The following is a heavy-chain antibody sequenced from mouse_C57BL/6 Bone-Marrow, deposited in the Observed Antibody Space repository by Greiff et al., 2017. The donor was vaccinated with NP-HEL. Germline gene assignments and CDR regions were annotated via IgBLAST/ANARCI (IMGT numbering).Heavy chain of an antibody. CDR2: ISYDGSN. J-gene: IGHJ2*01. D-gene: IGHD2-1*01. V-gene: IGHV3-6*01. CDR3: ARVEIYYGNYLDY. CDR1: GYSITSGYY. Sequence: EVQVVESGPGLVKPSQSLSLTCPVTGYSITSGYYWNWIRQFPGNKLEWMGYISYDGSNNYNPSLKNRISITRDTSKNQFFLKLNSVTTEDTATYYCARVEIYYGNYLDYWGQGTTLTVAS.